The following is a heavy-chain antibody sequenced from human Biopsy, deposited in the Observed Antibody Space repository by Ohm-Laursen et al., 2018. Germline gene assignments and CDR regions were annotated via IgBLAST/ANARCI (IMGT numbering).Heavy chain of an antibody. J-gene: IGHJ4*02. CDR3: ARERGGYKRTDY. CDR2: INTYNGNT. CDR1: GYTFTSYG. V-gene: IGHV1-18*01. Sequence: APVKVSCKASGYTFTSYGISWVRQAPGQGLEWMGWINTYNGNTNYAQNLQGRVTMTTDTSTSTAYMELRSLRSDDTAVYYCARERGGYKRTDYWGQGTLVTVSS. D-gene: IGHD5-24*01.